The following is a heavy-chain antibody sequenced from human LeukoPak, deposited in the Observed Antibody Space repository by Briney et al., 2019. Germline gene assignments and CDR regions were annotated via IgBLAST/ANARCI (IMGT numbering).Heavy chain of an antibody. Sequence: GGSLRLSCAASGFTVSSNYMSWVRQAPGKGPEWVSVLYSGGSTYYADSVKGRFTISRDNSKNTLYLQMNSLRAEDTAVYYCGHSSDWYTQPDYWGQGILVTVSS. CDR3: GHSSDWYTQPDY. J-gene: IGHJ4*02. CDR2: LYSGGST. V-gene: IGHV3-53*01. CDR1: GFTVSSNY. D-gene: IGHD6-13*01.